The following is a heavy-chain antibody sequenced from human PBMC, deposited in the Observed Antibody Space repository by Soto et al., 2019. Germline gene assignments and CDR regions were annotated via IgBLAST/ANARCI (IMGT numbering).Heavy chain of an antibody. D-gene: IGHD1-26*01. V-gene: IGHV1-18*04. J-gene: IGHJ5*02. CDR1: GYSFRSHS. CDR2: ISCYNGDT. Sequence: QVELVQSGGEVRKPGASVKVSCKASGYSFRSHSITWVRQAPGQGLEWMGWISCYNGDTKYAQKFQGRVTVTTDTPTTTADMELRSLRSDDTAVYYCARDPSNTSGNRIWFDPWGQGTLVTVSP. CDR3: ARDPSNTSGNRIWFDP.